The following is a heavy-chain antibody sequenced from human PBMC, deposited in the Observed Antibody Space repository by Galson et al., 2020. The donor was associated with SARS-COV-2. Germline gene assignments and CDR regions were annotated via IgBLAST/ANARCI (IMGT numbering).Heavy chain of an antibody. D-gene: IGHD6-13*01. V-gene: IGHV3-9*01. CDR2: ISWNSGSI. Sequence: SLKISCAASGFTFDDYAMHWVRQAPGKGLEWVSGISWNSGSIGYADSVKGRFTISRDNAKNSLYLQMNSLRAEDTALYYCAKEVSSSWFRPLFDYWGQGTLVTVSS. CDR1: GFTFDDYA. CDR3: AKEVSSSWFRPLFDY. J-gene: IGHJ4*02.